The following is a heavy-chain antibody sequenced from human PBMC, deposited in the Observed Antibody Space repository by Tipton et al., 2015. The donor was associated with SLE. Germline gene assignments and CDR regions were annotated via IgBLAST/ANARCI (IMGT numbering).Heavy chain of an antibody. J-gene: IGHJ4*02. CDR3: VVCSPSSCSYFDY. D-gene: IGHD2-2*01. V-gene: IGHV4-4*07. CDR1: GGSIHNFY. Sequence: LRLFCTVSGGSIHNFYWAWVRQPAGTWLEWIGCSYTGGNTKYNPSLARRVSLSVDTSRGQFFLEVRSVTAADTAVYYCVVCSPSSCSYFDYWGQGRLVTVSS. CDR2: SYTGGNT.